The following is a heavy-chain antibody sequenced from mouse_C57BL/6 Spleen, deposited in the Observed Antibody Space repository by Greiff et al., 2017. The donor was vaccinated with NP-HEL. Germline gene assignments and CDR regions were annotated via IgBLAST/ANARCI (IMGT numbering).Heavy chain of an antibody. Sequence: EVMLVESGGGLVKPGGSLKLSCAASGFTFSDYGMHWVRQAPEKGLEWVAYISSGSSTIYYADTVKGRFTISRDNAKNTLFLQMTSLRSEDTAMYYCAREPYYGSRGWYFDVWGTGTTVTVSS. CDR3: AREPYYGSRGWYFDV. CDR2: ISSGSSTI. D-gene: IGHD1-1*01. J-gene: IGHJ1*03. V-gene: IGHV5-17*01. CDR1: GFTFSDYG.